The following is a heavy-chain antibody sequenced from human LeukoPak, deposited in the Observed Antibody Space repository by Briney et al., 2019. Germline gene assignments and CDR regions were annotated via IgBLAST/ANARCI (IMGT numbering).Heavy chain of an antibody. J-gene: IGHJ3*02. CDR3: ARVDRLYERTYPAGYDI. Sequence: GASVKVSCKASGYSFSDYYLHWVRQAPGQGLEWMGWINPNDGATDYAQKFQGRVTMSSDTSINTAYMELRTLRSDDTAVFYCARVDRLYERTYPAGYDIWGQGTRVTVSS. D-gene: IGHD6-25*01. CDR1: GYSFSDYY. V-gene: IGHV1-2*02. CDR2: INPNDGAT.